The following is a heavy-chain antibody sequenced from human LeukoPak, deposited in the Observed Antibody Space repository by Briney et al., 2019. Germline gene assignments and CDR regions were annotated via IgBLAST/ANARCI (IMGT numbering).Heavy chain of an antibody. Sequence: GGSLRLSCAASGFTFSSYSMNWVRQAPGKGLEWVSYISSSSSTIYYADSVKGRFTISRDNAKNSLYLQMNSPRAEDTAVYYCARLGITMVRGVGYYFDYWGQGTLVTVSS. J-gene: IGHJ4*02. CDR2: ISSSSSTI. D-gene: IGHD3-10*01. CDR1: GFTFSSYS. V-gene: IGHV3-48*01. CDR3: ARLGITMVRGVGYYFDY.